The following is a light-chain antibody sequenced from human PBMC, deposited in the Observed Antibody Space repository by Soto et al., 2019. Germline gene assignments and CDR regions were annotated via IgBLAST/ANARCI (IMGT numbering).Light chain of an antibody. V-gene: IGKV3-20*01. CDR1: HSVSSY. CDR3: QQYGSSPIT. Sequence: EIVLPQSPATLSVSPGERATLSCRASHSVSSYLAWYQQKPGQAPRLLIYDASNRATGIPARFSGTGSGTDFTLTISRLEPEDFAVYYCQQYGSSPITFGQGTRLEIK. J-gene: IGKJ5*01. CDR2: DAS.